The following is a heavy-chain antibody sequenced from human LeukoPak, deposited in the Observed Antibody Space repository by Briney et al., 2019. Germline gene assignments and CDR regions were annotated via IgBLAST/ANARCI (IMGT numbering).Heavy chain of an antibody. CDR3: ARDGPIAVAGSNVGDYYYYMDV. CDR1: GFTFSSYA. D-gene: IGHD6-19*01. J-gene: IGHJ6*03. Sequence: PGGSLRLSCAASGFTFSSYAMHWVRQAPGKGLEWVAVISYDGSNKYYADSVKGRFTISRDNSKNTLYLQMNSLRAEDTAVYYCARDGPIAVAGSNVGDYYYYMDVWGKGTTVTVSS. CDR2: ISYDGSNK. V-gene: IGHV3-30*04.